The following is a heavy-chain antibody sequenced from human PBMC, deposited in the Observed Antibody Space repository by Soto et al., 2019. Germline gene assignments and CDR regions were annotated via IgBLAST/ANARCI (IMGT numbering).Heavy chain of an antibody. D-gene: IGHD3-10*01. J-gene: IGHJ4*02. Sequence: SETLSLTCTVSGGSISSYYWNWIRQPPGKGLEWIGYIYYSGSTNYNPSLKSRVTISVDTSKNQFSLKLSSVTAADTAVYYCARQYGLRYYFDYWGQGTLVTVSS. CDR3: ARQYGLRYYFDY. CDR2: IYYSGST. V-gene: IGHV4-59*01. CDR1: GGSISSYY.